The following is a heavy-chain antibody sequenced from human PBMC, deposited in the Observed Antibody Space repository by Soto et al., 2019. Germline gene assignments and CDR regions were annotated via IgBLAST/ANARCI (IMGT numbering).Heavy chain of an antibody. D-gene: IGHD3-10*01. CDR2: ISAYNGNT. Sequence: ASVRVSCKASGYTFTSYGINWVRQAPGQGLEWMGWISAYNGNTKYAQKRQGRVTMSTGTSTSTAYMELSRLRSDDTAVYYCARDPLGHYYYGMDVWGQGTTVTVSS. J-gene: IGHJ6*02. V-gene: IGHV1-18*04. CDR3: ARDPLGHYYYGMDV. CDR1: GYTFTSYG.